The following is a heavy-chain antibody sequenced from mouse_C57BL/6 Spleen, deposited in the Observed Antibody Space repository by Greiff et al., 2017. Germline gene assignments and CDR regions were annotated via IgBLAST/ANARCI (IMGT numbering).Heavy chain of an antibody. J-gene: IGHJ2*01. V-gene: IGHV1-81*01. CDR1: GYTFTSYG. D-gene: IGHD2-1*01. Sequence: QLQQSGAELARPGASVKLSCKASGYTFTSYGISWVKQRTGQGLEWIGEIYPRSGNTYYNEKFKGKATLTADKSSSTAYMELRSLTSEDSAVYFCARSYGNFPFDYWGQGTTLTVSS. CDR3: ARSYGNFPFDY. CDR2: IYPRSGNT.